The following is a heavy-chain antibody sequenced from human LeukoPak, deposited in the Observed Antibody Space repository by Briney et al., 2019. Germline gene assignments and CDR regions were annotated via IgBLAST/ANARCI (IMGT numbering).Heavy chain of an antibody. V-gene: IGHV1-8*01. CDR3: ARDYYGSGSSRGY. Sequence: GASVTVSFKASGYTFTNYDINWVRQASGQGLEWMGWMNPSNGNTGYAQKFQGRVTMTRNTSISTAYMELNSLRSEDTAVYYCARDYYGSGSSRGYWGQGTLVTVSS. CDR2: MNPSNGNT. CDR1: GYTFTNYD. D-gene: IGHD3-10*01. J-gene: IGHJ4*02.